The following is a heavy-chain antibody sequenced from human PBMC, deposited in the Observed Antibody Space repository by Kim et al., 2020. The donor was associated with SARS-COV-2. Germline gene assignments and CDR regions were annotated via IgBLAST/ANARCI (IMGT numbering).Heavy chain of an antibody. CDR1: GGSFSGYY. CDR3: ASIVVVTAIFDY. CDR2: INHSGST. V-gene: IGHV4-34*01. J-gene: IGHJ4*02. D-gene: IGHD2-21*02. Sequence: SETLSLTCAVYGGSFSGYYWSWIRQPPGKGLEWIGEINHSGSTNYNPSLKSRVTISVDTSKNQFSLKLSSVTAADTAVYYCASIVVVTAIFDYWGQGTLVTVSS.